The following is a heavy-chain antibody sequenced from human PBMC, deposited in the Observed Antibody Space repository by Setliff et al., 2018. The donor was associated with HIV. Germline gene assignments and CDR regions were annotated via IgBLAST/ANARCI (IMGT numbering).Heavy chain of an antibody. CDR2: INHSGST. CDR3: ARDQVFSRWYWFDP. D-gene: IGHD6-13*01. J-gene: IGHJ5*02. CDR1: GGSFSGYY. V-gene: IGHV4-34*01. Sequence: SETLSLTCAVYGGSFSGYYWGWIRQPPGKGLEWIGEINHSGSTNYNMSLWSRVTISLDASRNQFSLELISVTAADTAVYYCARDQVFSRWYWFDPWGQGTLVTVSS.